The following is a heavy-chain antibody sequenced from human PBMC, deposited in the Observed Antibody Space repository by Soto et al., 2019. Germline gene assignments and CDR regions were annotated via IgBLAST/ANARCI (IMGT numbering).Heavy chain of an antibody. Sequence: EVQLVESGGGLVQPGGSLRVSCAASGFTFSSYWVHWVRQVPGKGLVWVSRINSDGSTTNYADSVKGRCTISRDNAENTLYLQMNRLSAEDTAIYFCARGISGSYALDYWGPGTLVTVSS. J-gene: IGHJ4*02. CDR2: INSDGSTT. CDR1: GFTFSSYW. V-gene: IGHV3-74*01. D-gene: IGHD1-26*01. CDR3: ARGISGSYALDY.